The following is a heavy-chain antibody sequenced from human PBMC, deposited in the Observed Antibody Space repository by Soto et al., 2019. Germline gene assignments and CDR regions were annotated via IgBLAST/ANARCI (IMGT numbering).Heavy chain of an antibody. CDR3: ARGSYSKGDVS. D-gene: IGHD2-2*01. V-gene: IGHV3-48*02. Sequence: PGGSLRLSCVASGLSLSNYNMNWVRQALGKGLEWISYISASGSRIYYADSVKGRFTISRDNAKNSLFLEMNSLREEDTAVYYCARGSYSKGDVSWGQGTLVTVSS. CDR2: ISASGSRI. CDR1: GLSLSNYN. J-gene: IGHJ5*02.